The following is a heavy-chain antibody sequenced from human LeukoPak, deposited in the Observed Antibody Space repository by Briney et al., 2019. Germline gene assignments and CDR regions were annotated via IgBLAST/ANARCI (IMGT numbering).Heavy chain of an antibody. V-gene: IGHV3-11*04. CDR3: ARAYSTSSDYFDY. J-gene: IGHJ4*02. Sequence: GGSLRLSCAASGFTFSDYYMSWIRQAPGKGLEWVSYISSSGSTIYYADSVKGRFTISRDNAKNSLYLQMNSLRAEDTAVYYCARAYSTSSDYFDYWGQGTLVTVSS. CDR1: GFTFSDYY. D-gene: IGHD6-6*01. CDR2: ISSSGSTI.